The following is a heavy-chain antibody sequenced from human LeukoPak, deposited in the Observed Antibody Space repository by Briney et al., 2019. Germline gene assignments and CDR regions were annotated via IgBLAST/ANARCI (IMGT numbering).Heavy chain of an antibody. CDR3: ARLVIQLWAFDY. CDR1: GGTFSSYA. Sequence: EASVKVSCKASGGTFSSYAISWVRQAPGQGLEWMGGIIPIFGIANFAQRFQGRVTITADKSTSTAYMELSSLRSEDTAVYYCARLVIQLWAFDYWGQGTLVTVSS. CDR2: IIPIFGIA. V-gene: IGHV1-69*10. D-gene: IGHD5-18*01. J-gene: IGHJ4*02.